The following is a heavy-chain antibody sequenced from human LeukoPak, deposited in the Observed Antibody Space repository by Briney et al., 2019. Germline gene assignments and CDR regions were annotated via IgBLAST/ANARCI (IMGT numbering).Heavy chain of an antibody. V-gene: IGHV4-59*01. CDR3: ARVRSPAAAAAEGGDYDY. Sequence: KPSETLSLTCTVSGGSISSYYWSWIRQPPGKGLEWIGYIYYSGSTNYNPSLKSRVTISVDTSKNQFSLKLSSVTAADTAVYYCARVRSPAAAAAEGGDYDYWGQGTLVTVSS. CDR1: GGSISSYY. D-gene: IGHD6-13*01. J-gene: IGHJ4*02. CDR2: IYYSGST.